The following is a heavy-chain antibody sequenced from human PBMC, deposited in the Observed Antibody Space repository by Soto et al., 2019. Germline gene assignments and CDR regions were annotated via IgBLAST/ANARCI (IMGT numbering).Heavy chain of an antibody. CDR3: TRDASRDSSARGWFDP. CDR2: ISGSGGST. J-gene: IGHJ5*02. Sequence: LRLSCAASGFTFSSYAMSWVRQAPGKGLEWVSAISGSGGSTYYADSVKGRFTISRDNSKNTLHLQMNSLRAEDTAVYYCTRDASRDSSARGWFDPWGPGTLVTVSS. CDR1: GFTFSSYA. V-gene: IGHV3-23*01. D-gene: IGHD6-13*01.